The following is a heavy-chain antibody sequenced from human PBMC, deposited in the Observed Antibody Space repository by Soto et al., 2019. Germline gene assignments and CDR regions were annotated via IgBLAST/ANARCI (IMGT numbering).Heavy chain of an antibody. CDR2: IWYDGNNK. Sequence: PGGSLRLSCAASGFTFTDYGMHWVRQAPGKGLEWVALIWYDGNNKYYTESVKGRFTISRDNSKNTLYLQMDSLRVEDTALYYCARTQEATDRFDYWGQGTLVTVSS. CDR1: GFTFTDYG. CDR3: ARTQEATDRFDY. D-gene: IGHD5-12*01. J-gene: IGHJ4*02. V-gene: IGHV3-33*01.